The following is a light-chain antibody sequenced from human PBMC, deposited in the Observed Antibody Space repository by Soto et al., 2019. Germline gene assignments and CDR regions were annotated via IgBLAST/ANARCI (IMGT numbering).Light chain of an antibody. J-gene: IGLJ2*01. Sequence: QSVLTQPPSVSAAPGQKVTISCSGSSSNIGNNYVSWYQQVPGTAPKLLIYDNNKRPSGIPDRFSGSKSATSATLGITGLQTGDEADYYCETWDSSLSAVVFGGGTQLTVL. CDR2: DNN. V-gene: IGLV1-51*01. CDR1: SSNIGNNY. CDR3: ETWDSSLSAVV.